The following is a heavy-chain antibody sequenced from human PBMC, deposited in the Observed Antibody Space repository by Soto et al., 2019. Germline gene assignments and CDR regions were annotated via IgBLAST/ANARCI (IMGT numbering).Heavy chain of an antibody. D-gene: IGHD3-3*01. J-gene: IGHJ4*02. CDR1: GFTFSSYA. CDR3: AKGLRRQTITIFGSAHWYYFDC. V-gene: IGHV3-23*01. CDR2: ISGSGGST. Sequence: EVQLLESGGGLVQPGGSLRLSCAASGFTFSSYAMSWVRQAPGQGLAWVSAISGSGGSTYYADSVQGRFTISRDNSKNTLYLQMNSLRADDTALYYCAKGLRRQTITIFGSAHWYYFDCWGQGTLVTVSS.